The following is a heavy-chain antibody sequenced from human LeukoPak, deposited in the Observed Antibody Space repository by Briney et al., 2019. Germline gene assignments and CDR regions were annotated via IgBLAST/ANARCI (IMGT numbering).Heavy chain of an antibody. D-gene: IGHD2/OR15-2a*01. V-gene: IGHV1-8*01. J-gene: IGHJ4*02. CDR3: GRAIRHELLSDF. CDR2: MNLYSGNT. CDR1: GSTFASYD. Sequence: ASVKVSRKASGSTFASYDITWVRQAPGQGLGRMGWMNLYSGNTGNARKFQGRGSMTRDTSITTAYMELSSLRSEDTAVYYWGRAIRHELLSDFWRQGSLITLSS.